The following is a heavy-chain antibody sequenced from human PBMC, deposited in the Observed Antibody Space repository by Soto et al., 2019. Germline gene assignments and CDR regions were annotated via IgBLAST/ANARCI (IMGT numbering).Heavy chain of an antibody. Sequence: GGSLRLSWAASGCTFSSYAMSWVLQAPGKGLEWVSAISGSGGSTYYADSVKGRFTISRDNSKNTLYLQMHSLRAEDTAVYYCAKDKQWLVPDYWGQGTLVTVSS. V-gene: IGHV3-23*01. J-gene: IGHJ4*02. CDR2: ISGSGGST. CDR1: GCTFSSYA. D-gene: IGHD6-19*01. CDR3: AKDKQWLVPDY.